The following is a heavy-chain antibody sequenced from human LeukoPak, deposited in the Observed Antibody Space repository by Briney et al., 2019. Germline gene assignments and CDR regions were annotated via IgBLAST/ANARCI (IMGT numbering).Heavy chain of an antibody. CDR3: ASYYDFLSGYLPFDY. V-gene: IGHV1-2*02. J-gene: IGHJ4*02. Sequence: GASVKVSCKASGYTFTGYYMHWVRQAPGQGLEWMGWINPNSGGTNYAQKFQGRVTMTRDTSISTAYMELSRLRSDDTAVCYCASYYDFLSGYLPFDYWGQRTLVTVSS. CDR1: GYTFTGYY. CDR2: INPNSGGT. D-gene: IGHD3-3*01.